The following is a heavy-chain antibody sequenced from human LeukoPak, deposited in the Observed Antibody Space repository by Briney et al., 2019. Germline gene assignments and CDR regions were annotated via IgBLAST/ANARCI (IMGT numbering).Heavy chain of an antibody. CDR2: INHSGST. CDR1: GGSFSGYY. D-gene: IGHD3-10*01. V-gene: IGHV4-34*01. Sequence: SETLSLTCAVYGGSFSGYYWSWIRQPPGKGLEWIGEINHSGSTNYNPSLKSRVTISVDTSKNQFSLKLSSVTAADTAVYYCATGSPGRSFDYWGQGTLVTVSS. J-gene: IGHJ4*02. CDR3: ATGSPGRSFDY.